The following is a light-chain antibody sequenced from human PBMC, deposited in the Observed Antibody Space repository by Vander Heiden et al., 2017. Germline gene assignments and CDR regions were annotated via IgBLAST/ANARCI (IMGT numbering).Light chain of an antibody. J-gene: IGLJ3*02. V-gene: IGLV1-44*01. CDR1: SSNIGSNT. CDR3: AAPADRLNGWV. Sequence: QSVLTQPPSASGTPGQRVTISCSGSSSNIGSNTVNWYQQLPGTAPKLRSYRNNQRPSGVPDRFSGSKSGTSASLDISGLQSEDEADDDGAAPADRLNGWVFGGGTKLTVL. CDR2: RNN.